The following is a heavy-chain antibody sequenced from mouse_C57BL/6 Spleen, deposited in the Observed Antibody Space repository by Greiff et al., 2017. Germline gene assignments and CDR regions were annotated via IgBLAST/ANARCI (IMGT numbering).Heavy chain of an antibody. J-gene: IGHJ4*01. CDR3: ARKEEDYYAMDY. Sequence: VQVVESGAELARPGASVKMSCKASGYTFTSYTMHWVKQRPGQGLEWIGYINPSSGYTKYNQKFKDKATLTADKSSSTAYMQLSSLTSEDSAVYYCARKEEDYYAMDYWGQGTSVTVSS. CDR1: GYTFTSYT. V-gene: IGHV1-4*01. CDR2: INPSSGYT.